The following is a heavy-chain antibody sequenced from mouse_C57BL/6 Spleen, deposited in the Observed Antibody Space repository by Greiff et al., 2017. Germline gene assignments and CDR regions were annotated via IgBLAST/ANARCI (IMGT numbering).Heavy chain of an antibody. CDR3: AIDSSGYGYYAMDY. CDR2: INPSSGYT. CDR1: GYTFTSYW. V-gene: IGHV1-7*01. J-gene: IGHJ4*01. Sequence: QVQLKESGAELAKPGASVKLSCKASGYTFTSYWMHWVKQRPGQGLEWIGYINPSSGYTKYNQKFKDKATLTADKSSSTAYMQLSSLTYEDSAVYYCAIDSSGYGYYAMDYWGQGTSVTVSS. D-gene: IGHD3-2*02.